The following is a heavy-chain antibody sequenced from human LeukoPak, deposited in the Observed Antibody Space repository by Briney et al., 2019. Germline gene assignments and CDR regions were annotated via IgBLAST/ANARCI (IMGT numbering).Heavy chain of an antibody. CDR2: IWYDGSNK. Sequence: GGSLRLFCAASGFTFSSYGMHWVHQAPGKGLEWVAVIWYDGSNKYYADSVKGRFTISRDNSKNTLYLQMNSLRAEDTAVYYCARASGVGAPYYFDYWGQGTLVTVSS. CDR3: ARASGVGAPYYFDY. CDR1: GFTFSSYG. V-gene: IGHV3-33*01. D-gene: IGHD1-26*01. J-gene: IGHJ4*02.